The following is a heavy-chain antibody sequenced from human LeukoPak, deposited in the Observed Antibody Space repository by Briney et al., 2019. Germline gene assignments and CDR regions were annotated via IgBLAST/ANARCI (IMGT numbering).Heavy chain of an antibody. J-gene: IGHJ3*02. CDR3: ARGGSYLSAFDI. Sequence: PGRSLRLSCAGSGFRFEDYAMHWVRQAPGKGLEWVSSISYNSGNIAYAYSVKGRFTVSRDNAKNSLYVQMNSLRAEDTAFYYCARGGSYLSAFDIWGQGTMVTVSS. CDR2: ISYNSGNI. CDR1: GFRFEDYA. V-gene: IGHV3-9*01. D-gene: IGHD1-26*01.